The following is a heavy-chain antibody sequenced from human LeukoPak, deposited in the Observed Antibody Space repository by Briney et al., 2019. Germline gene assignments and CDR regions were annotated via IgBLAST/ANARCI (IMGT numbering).Heavy chain of an antibody. V-gene: IGHV5-10-1*01. D-gene: IGHD3-9*01. CDR1: GYSFTNYW. Sequence: GASLKISCKGSGYSFTNYWITWVRQMPGKGLEWMGRIDPSDSYTNYSPSFQGHVTMSVDKSISTAYLQWSSLRASDTAMYYCARQVYDILTSDIWGQGTMVTVSS. CDR3: ARQVYDILTSDI. CDR2: IDPSDSYT. J-gene: IGHJ3*02.